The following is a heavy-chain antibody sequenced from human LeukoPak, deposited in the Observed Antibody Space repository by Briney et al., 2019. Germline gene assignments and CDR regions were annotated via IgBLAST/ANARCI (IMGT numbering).Heavy chain of an antibody. CDR1: GDSINRLSYY. J-gene: IGHJ6*02. D-gene: IGHD2-21*02. CDR3: ARQRGDLNYYYYGMDV. Sequence: SETLSLTCTVSGDSINRLSYYWVWIRQPPGKGLEWIGSFYYSGKTDYNPSLKSRVAIFVPTSNNQFSLNLSSVTAADTAVYYCARQRGDLNYYYYGMDVWGQGTTVTVSS. V-gene: IGHV4-39*01. CDR2: FYYSGKT.